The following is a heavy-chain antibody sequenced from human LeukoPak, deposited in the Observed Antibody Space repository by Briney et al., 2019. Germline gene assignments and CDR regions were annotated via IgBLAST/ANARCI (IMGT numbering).Heavy chain of an antibody. CDR3: AKSVFYYGLGYAETFDS. CDR1: GFTFSTFV. V-gene: IGHV3-23*01. Sequence: GGSLRLSCAASGFTFSTFVMTWVRQVPDKGLEWVSAISGSGDNIHYADSVRGRFTISRDNFENTLYLQMNSLRAEDTAVYYCAKSVFYYGLGYAETFDSWGQGTLVTVSS. D-gene: IGHD3-10*01. CDR2: ISGSGDNI. J-gene: IGHJ4*02.